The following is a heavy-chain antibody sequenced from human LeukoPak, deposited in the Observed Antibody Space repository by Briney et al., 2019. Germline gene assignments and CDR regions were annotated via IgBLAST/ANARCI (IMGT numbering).Heavy chain of an antibody. J-gene: IGHJ5*02. Sequence: PSETLSLTCTVSGGSITSHFWSWIRRPPGKGLEWIGYVFHRGSTNYNPSLKSRVTISVDTSKNQISLRVTSVTAADTAVYYCARGGSQEAFFSSGFDPWGQGALVTVSS. CDR3: ARGGSQEAFFSSGFDP. CDR1: GGSITSHF. V-gene: IGHV4-59*11. CDR2: VFHRGST. D-gene: IGHD1-26*01.